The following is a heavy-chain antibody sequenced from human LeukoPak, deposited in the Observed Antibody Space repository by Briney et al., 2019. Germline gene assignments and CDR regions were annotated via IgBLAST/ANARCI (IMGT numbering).Heavy chain of an antibody. CDR1: GFTFGSFV. D-gene: IGHD6-19*01. CDR2: ISYDGSNK. J-gene: IGHJ4*02. CDR3: ARDSSPVAGTTPTFDY. V-gene: IGHV3-30*01. Sequence: GGSLRLSCAASGFTFGSFVMTWVRRAPGKGQEWGAVISYDGSNKYYADSVKGRFTISRDNSKNTLYLQMNSLRAEDTAVYYCARDSSPVAGTTPTFDYWGQGTLVTVSS.